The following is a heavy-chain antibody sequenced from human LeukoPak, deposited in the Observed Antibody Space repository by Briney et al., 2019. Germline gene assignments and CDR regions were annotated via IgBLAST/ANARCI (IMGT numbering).Heavy chain of an antibody. V-gene: IGHV4-34*01. CDR2: MNPSGST. D-gene: IGHD3-22*01. J-gene: IGHJ6*03. Sequence: SETLSLTCAVYGGSFSGYYWTWIRQTPEKGLEWIGEMNPSGSTSYNPSLKSRVTISVDTSKNQFSLKLSTVTAADTAVYYCARGRQDVTMIVVVMTAVSYYLDVWGKGTTVTVS. CDR1: GGSFSGYY. CDR3: ARGRQDVTMIVVVMTAVSYYLDV.